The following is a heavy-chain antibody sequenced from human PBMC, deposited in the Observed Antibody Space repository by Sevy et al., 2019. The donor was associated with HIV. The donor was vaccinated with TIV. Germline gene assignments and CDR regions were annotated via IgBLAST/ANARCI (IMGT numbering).Heavy chain of an antibody. Sequence: GGSLRLSCTASGFTFSSYAMSWVRQAPGKGLEGVSTIGGSGGNKYYADSLKGRFTISRDNSRNTVLRQMTNLGAEDTAVYYCAKNRVGSYPDYWGQGTLVTVSS. CDR3: AKNRVGSYPDY. CDR1: GFTFSSYA. D-gene: IGHD1-26*01. V-gene: IGHV3-23*01. J-gene: IGHJ4*02. CDR2: IGGSGGNK.